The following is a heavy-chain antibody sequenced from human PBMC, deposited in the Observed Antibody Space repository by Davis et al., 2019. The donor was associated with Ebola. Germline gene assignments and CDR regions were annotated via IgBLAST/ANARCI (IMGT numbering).Heavy chain of an antibody. CDR3: ARAPPLVATISPYYYYGMDV. CDR1: GYTFTGYY. CDR2: ISAYNGNT. V-gene: IGHV1-18*04. Sequence: AASVKVSCKASGYTFTGYYMHWVRQAPGQGLEWMGWISAYNGNTNYAQKLQGRVTMTTDTSTSTAYMELRSLRSDDTAVYYCARAPPLVATISPYYYYGMDVWGQGTTVTVSS. D-gene: IGHD5-12*01. J-gene: IGHJ6*02.